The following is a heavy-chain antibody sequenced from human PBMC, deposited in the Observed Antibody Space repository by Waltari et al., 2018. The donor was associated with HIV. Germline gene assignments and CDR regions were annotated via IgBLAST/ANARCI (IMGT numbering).Heavy chain of an antibody. V-gene: IGHV3-9*01. J-gene: IGHJ4*02. CDR2: ISWNSGSI. CDR3: AKDIRGSGSLPDY. Sequence: DVQLVASGGGLVQPGRSVRLSGAASGSTLDDYAMHWVRQAPGKGLEWVAGISWNSGSIGYADSVKGRFTISRDNAKNSLYLQMNSLRAEDTALYYCAKDIRGSGSLPDYWGQGTLVTVSS. D-gene: IGHD3-10*01. CDR1: GSTLDDYA.